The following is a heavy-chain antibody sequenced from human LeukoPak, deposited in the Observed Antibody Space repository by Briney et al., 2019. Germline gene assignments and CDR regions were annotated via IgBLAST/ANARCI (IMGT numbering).Heavy chain of an antibody. Sequence: GASVKVSCKVSGYTLTELSMHWVRQAPGKGLEWMGGFDPEDGETIYAQKFQGRVTMTEDTSTDTAYMELSSLRSEDTAVYYCATADTARGPRYYYMDVWGKGTTVTISS. CDR1: GYTLTELS. D-gene: IGHD5-18*01. CDR2: FDPEDGET. CDR3: ATADTARGPRYYYMDV. V-gene: IGHV1-24*01. J-gene: IGHJ6*03.